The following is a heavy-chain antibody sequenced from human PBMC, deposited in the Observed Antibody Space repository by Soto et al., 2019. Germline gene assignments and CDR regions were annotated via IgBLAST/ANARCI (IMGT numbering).Heavy chain of an antibody. CDR2: IYATGTT. D-gene: IGHD1-1*01. CDR1: GASISGFY. V-gene: IGHV4-4*07. J-gene: IGHJ5*02. Sequence: PSETLSLTCTVSGASISGFYWSWIRKSAGKGLEWIGRIYATGTTAYNPSLKSRVTMSVDTSKKQFSLKLRSVTAAATAVYYCVRDGTKTLRDWFDPWGQGISVTVSS. CDR3: VRDGTKTLRDWFDP.